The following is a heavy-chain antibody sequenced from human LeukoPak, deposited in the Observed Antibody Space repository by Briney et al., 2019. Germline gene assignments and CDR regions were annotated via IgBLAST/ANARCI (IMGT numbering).Heavy chain of an antibody. Sequence: PSETLSLTRTVSGGSISNNDWSWIRQPPGKGLEWIGYIYNSGSTNYNPSLKSRVTISVDTSKYQFSLKLSSVTAADTAVYYCTRLIMSSIYYYYMDVWGKGTTVTVSS. CDR2: IYNSGST. CDR1: GGSISNND. J-gene: IGHJ6*03. CDR3: TRLIMSSIYYYYMDV. V-gene: IGHV4-59*01. D-gene: IGHD3-10*01.